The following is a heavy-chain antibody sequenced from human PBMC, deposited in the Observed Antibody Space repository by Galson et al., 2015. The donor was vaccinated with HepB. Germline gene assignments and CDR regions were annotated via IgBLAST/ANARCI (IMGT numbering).Heavy chain of an antibody. D-gene: IGHD3-9*01. J-gene: IGHJ4*02. CDR1: GSTFSDFY. Sequence: LRLSCAASGSTFSDFYMTWIRQPPGKGLEWIGSIYYSGSTYYNPSLKSRVATPLDTSRNQLSLKLSSVTAADTAVYYCVRHHFQDFDWVFNLFDNWGQGTLVAVSS. CDR2: IYYSGST. V-gene: IGHV4-39*01. CDR3: VRHHFQDFDWVFNLFDN.